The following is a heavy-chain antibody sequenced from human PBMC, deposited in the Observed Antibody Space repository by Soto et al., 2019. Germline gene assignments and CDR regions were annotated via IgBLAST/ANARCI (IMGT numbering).Heavy chain of an antibody. CDR1: GGSISSGGYD. D-gene: IGHD2-15*01. CDR3: ARESVSGYCSGGSCYTKRHDAFDI. Sequence: QVQLQESGPGLVKPSQTLSLTCTVSGGSISSGGYDWSWIRQHPGKGLEWIGYIYYGGSTYYNPSLKSRVTISVDTSKNQFSLKLSSVTAADTAVYYCARESVSGYCSGGSCYTKRHDAFDIWGQGTMVTVSS. V-gene: IGHV4-31*03. CDR2: IYYGGST. J-gene: IGHJ3*02.